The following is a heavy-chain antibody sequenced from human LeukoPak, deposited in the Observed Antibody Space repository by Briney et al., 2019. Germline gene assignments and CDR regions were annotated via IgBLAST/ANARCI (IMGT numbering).Heavy chain of an antibody. D-gene: IGHD7-27*01. CDR2: ISSNGGST. Sequence: GGSLRLSCAASGFTYSSYAMHWVRQAPGKGLEYVSAISSNGGSTYYANSVKGRFTISRDNSKNTLYLQMGSLRAEDMAVYYCARDPSNWGRGGVGYWGQGTLVTVSS. V-gene: IGHV3-64*01. CDR3: ARDPSNWGRGGVGY. CDR1: GFTYSSYA. J-gene: IGHJ4*02.